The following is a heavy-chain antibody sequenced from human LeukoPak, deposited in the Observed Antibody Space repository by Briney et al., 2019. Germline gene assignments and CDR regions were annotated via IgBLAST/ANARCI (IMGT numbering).Heavy chain of an antibody. J-gene: IGHJ6*04. Sequence: GGSLRLSCTDSGFTFSNYWMSWARQAPGKGLEWVANIKQDGSEKYYVDSVKGRFTISRDNAKNSLYLQMNSLRAEDTAVYYCAELGITMIGGVWGKGTTVTISS. V-gene: IGHV3-7*01. CDR3: AELGITMIGGV. D-gene: IGHD3-10*02. CDR1: GFTFSNYW. CDR2: IKQDGSEK.